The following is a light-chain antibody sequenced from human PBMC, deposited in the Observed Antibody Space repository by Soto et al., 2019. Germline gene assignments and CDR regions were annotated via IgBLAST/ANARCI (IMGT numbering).Light chain of an antibody. J-gene: IGLJ1*01. CDR3: ESYTSRSTYV. Sequence: QSALTQPASVSGSPVQSITISCTGTSSDVGGYNSVSWYQHHPGKAPKLMIYDVSNRSSGVSSRFSGSKSDNTASLTISGLQAEDEADYYCESYTSRSTYVLGTGTKVTVL. CDR2: DVS. CDR1: SSDVGGYNS. V-gene: IGLV2-14*03.